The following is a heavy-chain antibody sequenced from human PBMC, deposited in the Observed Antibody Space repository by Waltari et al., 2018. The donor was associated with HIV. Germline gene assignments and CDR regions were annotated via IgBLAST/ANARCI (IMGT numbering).Heavy chain of an antibody. Sequence: QVQLQESGPGLVKPSQTLSLTCTVSGGSISRGSYSWSWIRQPAGKGLEWIGRIYTSGSTNYNPSLKSRVTISVDTSKNQFSLKLSSVTAADTAVYYCAADSSGYLDASDIWGQGTMVTVSS. V-gene: IGHV4-61*02. D-gene: IGHD3-22*01. J-gene: IGHJ3*02. CDR3: AADSSGYLDASDI. CDR2: IYTSGST. CDR1: GGSISRGSYS.